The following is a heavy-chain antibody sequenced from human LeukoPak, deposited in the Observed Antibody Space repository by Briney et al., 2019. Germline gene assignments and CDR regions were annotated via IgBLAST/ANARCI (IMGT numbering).Heavy chain of an antibody. Sequence: SETLSLTCTVSGGSISSYYWSWIRQPAGKGLEWIGRIYTSGSTNYNPSLKSRVTMSVDTSKNQFSLKLSSVTAADTAVYYCARVLGYCSGGSCYSWWFDPWGQGTLVTVSS. D-gene: IGHD2-15*01. CDR1: GGSISSYY. V-gene: IGHV4-4*07. CDR2: IYTSGST. J-gene: IGHJ5*02. CDR3: ARVLGYCSGGSCYSWWFDP.